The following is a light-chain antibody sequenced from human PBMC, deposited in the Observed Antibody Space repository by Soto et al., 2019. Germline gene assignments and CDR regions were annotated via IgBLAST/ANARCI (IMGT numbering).Light chain of an antibody. V-gene: IGKV1-12*01. CDR3: QQVNDFPLT. Sequence: IQMTQSPSTVSASVGDRVTITCRASQDVRTWLAWYQQRPGKAPKYLIHAATILQSGVPSRFSGSGAGTDFTLTINNLQPDDFATYYYQQVNDFPLTFGPGTKVDIK. J-gene: IGKJ3*01. CDR2: AAT. CDR1: QDVRTW.